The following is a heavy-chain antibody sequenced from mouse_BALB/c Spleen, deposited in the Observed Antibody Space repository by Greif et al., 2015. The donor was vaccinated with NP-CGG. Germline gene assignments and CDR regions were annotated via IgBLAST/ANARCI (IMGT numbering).Heavy chain of an antibody. V-gene: IGHV1-14*01. Sequence: EVQLQQSGPELVKPGASVKMSCKASGYTFTSYVMHWVKQKPGQGLEWIGYINPHNDGTKYNEKFKGKATLTSDKSSSTAYMELSSLTSEDSAVYYCARGGFYAMDYWGQGTSVTVSS. CDR1: GYTFTSYV. CDR3: ARGGFYAMDY. CDR2: INPHNDGT. J-gene: IGHJ4*01.